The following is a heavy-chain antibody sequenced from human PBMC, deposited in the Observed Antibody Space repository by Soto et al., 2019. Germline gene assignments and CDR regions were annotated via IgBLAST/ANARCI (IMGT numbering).Heavy chain of an antibody. D-gene: IGHD3-9*01. J-gene: IGHJ4*02. CDR1: GGSISIYY. Sequence: QVQLQESGPGLVKPSETLSLTCTVSGGSISIYYWNWIRQPPGKGLEWIGYIYYSGSTNYNPSLPSRVTTSVDTSKNQFSLNLSSVTAADTAVYYCARVRPEFDILTGHFDYWGRGTLVNVSS. V-gene: IGHV4-59*01. CDR2: IYYSGST. CDR3: ARVRPEFDILTGHFDY.